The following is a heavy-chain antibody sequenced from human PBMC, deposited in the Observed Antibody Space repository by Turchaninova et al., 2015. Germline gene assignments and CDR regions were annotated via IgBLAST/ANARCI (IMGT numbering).Heavy chain of an antibody. CDR1: GGSFSGYY. Sequence: QVQLQQWGAGLLKPSETLSLTCAVYGGSFSGYYWSWIRQPPGKGLEWFGGINHSGSTNYNPSLKSRVTISVDTSQNQFSLKLSSVTAADTAVYYCARGNPRRGYYQSPEYYFDYWGQGTLVTVSS. CDR3: ARGNPRRGYYQSPEYYFDY. V-gene: IGHV4-34*01. CDR2: INHSGST. D-gene: IGHD3-22*01. J-gene: IGHJ4*02.